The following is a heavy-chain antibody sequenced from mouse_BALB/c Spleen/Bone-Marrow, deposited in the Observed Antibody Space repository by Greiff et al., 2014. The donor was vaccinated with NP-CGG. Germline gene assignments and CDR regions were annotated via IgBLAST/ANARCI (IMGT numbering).Heavy chain of an antibody. CDR1: GFNIKDTY. CDR3: TRPPFYYGSSYWYFDV. J-gene: IGHJ1*01. Sequence: VQLQQPGSELVKPGASVKLSCAASGFNIKDTYMHWVKQRPEQGLEWIGRIDPANGDTKYDPKFQGKATITADTSSNTAYLQLSSLTSEDTAVYYCTRPPFYYGSSYWYFDVWGAGTTVTVSS. V-gene: IGHV14-3*02. D-gene: IGHD1-1*01. CDR2: IDPANGDT.